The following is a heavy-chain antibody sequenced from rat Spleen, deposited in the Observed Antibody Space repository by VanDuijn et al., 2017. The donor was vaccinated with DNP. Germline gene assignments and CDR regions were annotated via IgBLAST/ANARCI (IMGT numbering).Heavy chain of an antibody. CDR3: ARGGDGYDY. CDR1: GFTFSDYY. Sequence: EVLLVESDGGLVQPGRSLKLSCAVSGFTFSDYYMAWVRQAPTKGLEWVAVIIYDGSNTHYRDSVKGRFTISRDNAKSTLYLQMNSLRSEDTATYYCARGGDGYDYWGQGVMVTVSS. CDR2: IIYDGSNT. D-gene: IGHD1-12*03. J-gene: IGHJ2*01. V-gene: IGHV5-7*01.